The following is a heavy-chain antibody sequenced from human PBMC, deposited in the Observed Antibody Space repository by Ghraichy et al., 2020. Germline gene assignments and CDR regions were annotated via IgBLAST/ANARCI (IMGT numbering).Heavy chain of an antibody. CDR2: ISGSGGST. Sequence: GGSLRLSCAASGFTFSSYAMSWVRQAPGKGLEWVSAISGSGGSTYYADSVKGRFTISRDNSKNTLYLQMNSLRAEDTAVYYCAKDLLVGATKAKSYGMDVWGQGTTVTVSS. V-gene: IGHV3-23*01. CDR1: GFTFSSYA. D-gene: IGHD1-26*01. CDR3: AKDLLVGATKAKSYGMDV. J-gene: IGHJ6*02.